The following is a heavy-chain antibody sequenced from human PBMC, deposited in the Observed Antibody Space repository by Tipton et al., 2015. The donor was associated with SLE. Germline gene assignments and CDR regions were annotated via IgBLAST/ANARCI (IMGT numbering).Heavy chain of an antibody. Sequence: TLSLTCTVSGGSINGYSWSWIRQPPGKGLEWIAFIYSTGSTNYNPSLKSRVTISVDASKNQFSLKVTSVTSADTAVYYCAREFLNPVTTVHYYFDLWGRGTLVTVSS. V-gene: IGHV4-59*01. J-gene: IGHJ2*01. CDR3: AREFLNPVTTVHYYFDL. D-gene: IGHD4-11*01. CDR2: IYSTGST. CDR1: GGSINGYS.